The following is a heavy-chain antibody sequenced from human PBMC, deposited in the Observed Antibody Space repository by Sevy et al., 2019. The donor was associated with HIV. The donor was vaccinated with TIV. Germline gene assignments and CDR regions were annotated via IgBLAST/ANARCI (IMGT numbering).Heavy chain of an antibody. J-gene: IGHJ1*01. CDR3: ARGGFYYDSSGYPEYFQH. Sequence: LRLSCTVSGGSINSGGYYWSWIRQHPGKGLEWIGYIYYSGSAYYNPSLKSRVTISVDTPKKNQFSLKLSSVTAADTAVYYCARGGFYYDSSGYPEYFQHWGQGTLVTVSS. CDR2: IYYSGSA. V-gene: IGHV4-31*03. CDR1: GGSINSGGYY. D-gene: IGHD3-22*01.